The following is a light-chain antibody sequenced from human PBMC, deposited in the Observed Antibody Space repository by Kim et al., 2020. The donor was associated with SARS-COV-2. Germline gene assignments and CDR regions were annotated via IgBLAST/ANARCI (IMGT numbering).Light chain of an antibody. CDR3: QQYYTTPYT. Sequence: RSTINCKSSQSVLHSSNNKNYLAWYQQKPGQPPKLLIYWASTRESGVPDRLSGSGSGTDFTLTISSLQAEDVAVYSCQQYYTTPYTFGQGAKLEI. V-gene: IGKV4-1*01. J-gene: IGKJ2*01. CDR1: QSVLHSSNNKNY. CDR2: WAS.